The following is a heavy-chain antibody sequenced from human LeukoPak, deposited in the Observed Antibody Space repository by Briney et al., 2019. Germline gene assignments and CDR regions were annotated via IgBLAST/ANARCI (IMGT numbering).Heavy chain of an antibody. D-gene: IGHD2-2*01. V-gene: IGHV3-48*01. Sequence: SGGSLRLSCAASGFIFSTYSMNWVRQAPGKGLEWVSKITSTSSTIYYADSVKGRFTISRDNAKNSLYLQMYSLRAEDTAVYYCARDSSCSSTSCYYYYYGMDVWGQGTTVTVSS. CDR1: GFIFSTYS. J-gene: IGHJ6*02. CDR3: ARDSSCSSTSCYYYYYGMDV. CDR2: ITSTSSTI.